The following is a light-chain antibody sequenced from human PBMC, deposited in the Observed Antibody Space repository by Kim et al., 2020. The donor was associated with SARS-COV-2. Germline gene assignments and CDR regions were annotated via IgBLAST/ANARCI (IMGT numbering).Light chain of an antibody. V-gene: IGLV2-23*02. CDR2: EVS. J-gene: IGLJ3*02. CDR1: SSDVGGYNL. CDR3: CSYAGSFTWV. Sequence: GQSITIACTGTSSDVGGYNLVSWYQQHPGKAPKLMSYEVSKWPSGVSNRFSGSKSGNTASLTISALQAEDEADYYCCSYAGSFTWVFGGGTQLTFL.